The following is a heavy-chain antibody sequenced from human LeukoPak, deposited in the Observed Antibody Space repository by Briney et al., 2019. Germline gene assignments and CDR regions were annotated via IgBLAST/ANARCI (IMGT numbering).Heavy chain of an antibody. D-gene: IGHD3-22*01. CDR3: AKDPTDSSGYYLYYFDF. V-gene: IGHV3-20*04. J-gene: IGHJ4*02. CDR2: INWNGGST. Sequence: PGGSLRLSCAAPGFTFDDYGMSWVRQAPGKGLEWVSGINWNGGSTGYADSVKGRFTISRDNSKNTLYLQMNSLRAEDTAVYYCAKDPTDSSGYYLYYFDFWGQGTLVTVSS. CDR1: GFTFDDYG.